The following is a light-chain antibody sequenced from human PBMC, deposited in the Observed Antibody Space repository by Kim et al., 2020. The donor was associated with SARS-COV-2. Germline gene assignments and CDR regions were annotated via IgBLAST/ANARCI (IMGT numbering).Light chain of an antibody. CDR2: GNS. CDR3: QSYDSSLSGVV. CDR1: SSNIGAGYD. V-gene: IGLV1-40*01. Sequence: QRVTISCTGSSSNIGAGYDVPWYQQLPVTAPKLLIYGNSNRPSGVPDRFSGSKSGTSASLAITGLQAEDEADYYCQSYDSSLSGVVFGGGTQLTVL. J-gene: IGLJ2*01.